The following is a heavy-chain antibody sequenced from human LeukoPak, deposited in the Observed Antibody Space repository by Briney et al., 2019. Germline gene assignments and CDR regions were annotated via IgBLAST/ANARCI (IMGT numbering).Heavy chain of an antibody. V-gene: IGHV3-7*01. CDR2: IKQDGSEK. J-gene: IGHJ4*02. Sequence: PGGSLRLSCAASGFTFSSYWMSCVRQAPGKGLEWVANIKQDGSEKYYVDSVKGRFTISRDNAKNSLYLQMNSLRAEDTAVYYCARDSRSSWYYHFDYWGQGTLVTVSS. CDR1: GFTFSSYW. CDR3: ARDSRSSWYYHFDY. D-gene: IGHD6-13*01.